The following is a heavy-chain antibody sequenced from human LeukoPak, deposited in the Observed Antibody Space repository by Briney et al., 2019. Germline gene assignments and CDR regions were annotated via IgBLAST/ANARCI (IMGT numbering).Heavy chain of an antibody. Sequence: PGGSLRLSCAASGFTFSSYAMSWARQAPGKGLEWVSAISGSGGSTYYADSVKGRFTISRDNSKNTLYLQMNSLRAEDTAVYYCARASGSGSSPFDYWGQGTLVTVSS. V-gene: IGHV3-23*01. J-gene: IGHJ4*02. CDR2: ISGSGGST. CDR3: ARASGSGSSPFDY. CDR1: GFTFSSYA. D-gene: IGHD3-10*01.